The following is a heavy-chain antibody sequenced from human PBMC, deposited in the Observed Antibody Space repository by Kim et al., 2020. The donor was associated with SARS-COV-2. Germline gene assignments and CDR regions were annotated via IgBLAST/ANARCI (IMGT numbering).Heavy chain of an antibody. Sequence: GGSLRLSCAASGFTVSSNYMSWVRQAPGKGLEWVSVIYSGGSTYYADSVKGRFTISRHNSKNTPYLQMNSLRAEDTAVYYCASGLEDILTGSEYYFDYWGQGTLVTVSS. J-gene: IGHJ4*02. CDR2: IYSGGST. V-gene: IGHV3-53*04. CDR3: ASGLEDILTGSEYYFDY. CDR1: GFTVSSNY. D-gene: IGHD3-9*01.